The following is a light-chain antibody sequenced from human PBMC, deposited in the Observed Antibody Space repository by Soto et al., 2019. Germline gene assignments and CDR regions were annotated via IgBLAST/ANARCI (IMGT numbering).Light chain of an antibody. V-gene: IGLV2-11*01. CDR1: SSDVGGYND. J-gene: IGLJ3*02. CDR3: CSYAGSYTPRV. Sequence: QSALTQPRSVSGSPGQSVTISCTGTSSDVGGYNDVSWYQQHPGKAPKLMIYDVSKRPSGVPDRFSGSMSGNTASLTISGLQAEDEADYYCCSYAGSYTPRVVVGGTKLTVL. CDR2: DVS.